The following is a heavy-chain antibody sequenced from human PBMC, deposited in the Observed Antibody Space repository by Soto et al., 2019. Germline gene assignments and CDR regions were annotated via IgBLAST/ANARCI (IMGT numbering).Heavy chain of an antibody. V-gene: IGHV4-30-4*01. CDR3: ARGGGGITMIVVVIGAFDI. J-gene: IGHJ3*02. CDR1: GGSISSGVYY. D-gene: IGHD3-22*01. CDR2: IYYSGST. Sequence: PSETLSLTCTVSGGSISSGVYYWSWIRQPPGKGLEWIGYIYYSGSTYYNPSLKSRVTISVDTSKNQFSLTLSSVTAADTAVYYCARGGGGITMIVVVIGAFDIWGQGTMVTVSS.